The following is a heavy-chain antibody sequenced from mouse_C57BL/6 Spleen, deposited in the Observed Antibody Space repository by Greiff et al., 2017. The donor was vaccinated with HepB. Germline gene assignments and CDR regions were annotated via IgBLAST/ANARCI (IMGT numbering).Heavy chain of an antibody. CDR2: ISGGGGNT. D-gene: IGHD2-2*01. J-gene: IGHJ3*01. CDR3: ASQGYDEGFAY. CDR1: GFTFSSYT. V-gene: IGHV5-9*01. Sequence: EVMLVESGGGLVKPGGSLKLSCAASGFTFSSYTMSWVRQTPEKRLEWVATISGGGGNTYYPESVKGRFTISRDNAKNTLYLQMSSLRSEDTAVYYCASQGYDEGFAYWGQGTLVTVSA.